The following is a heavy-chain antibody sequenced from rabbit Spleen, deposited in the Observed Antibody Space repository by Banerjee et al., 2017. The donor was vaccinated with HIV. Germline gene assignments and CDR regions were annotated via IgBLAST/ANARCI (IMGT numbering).Heavy chain of an antibody. D-gene: IGHD4-2*01. Sequence: QSLEESGGDLVKPGASLTLTCTASGFSFSSRFYMCWVRQAPGKGLEWIACIDVDKSGSTYYASWAKGRFTISKTSSTTVTLQMTSLTAADTATYFCARDSAGREDFNLWGQGTLVTVS. CDR1: GFSFSSRFY. J-gene: IGHJ4*01. CDR3: ARDSAGREDFNL. CDR2: IDVDKSGST. V-gene: IGHV1S40*01.